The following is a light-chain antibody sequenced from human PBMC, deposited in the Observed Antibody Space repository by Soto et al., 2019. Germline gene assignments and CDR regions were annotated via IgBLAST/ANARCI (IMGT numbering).Light chain of an antibody. CDR2: DAS. J-gene: IGKJ4*01. V-gene: IGKV3-11*01. CDR1: QSGSYY. CDR3: QQRTNCPPALT. Sequence: EIVLTQSPATLSLSPGERATLSCRDSQSGSYYLAWYQQKPGQAPRLLIYDASNRAAGIPARFSGSGSGTDFTLTISSLEPDDFAVYYCQQRTNCPPALTFGGGTKVEIK.